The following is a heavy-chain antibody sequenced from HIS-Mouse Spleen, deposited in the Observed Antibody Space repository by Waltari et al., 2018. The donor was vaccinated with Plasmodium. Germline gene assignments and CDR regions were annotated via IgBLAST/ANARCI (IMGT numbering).Heavy chain of an antibody. CDR3: AREDILTGYYNDYWYFDL. Sequence: EVQLVESGGGLVKPGGSLSLSCAASGVTFSYYRMNWVRQAPGKGLEWVSSISSSSSYIYYADSVKGRFTISRDNAKNSLYLQMNSLRAEDTAVYYCAREDILTGYYNDYWYFDLWGRGSLVTVSS. J-gene: IGHJ2*01. V-gene: IGHV3-21*01. D-gene: IGHD3-9*01. CDR2: ISSSSSYI. CDR1: GVTFSYYR.